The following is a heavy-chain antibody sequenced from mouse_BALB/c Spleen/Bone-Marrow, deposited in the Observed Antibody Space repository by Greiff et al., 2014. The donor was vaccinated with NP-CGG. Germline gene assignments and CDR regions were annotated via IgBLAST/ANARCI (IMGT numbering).Heavy chain of an antibody. D-gene: IGHD1-1*01. V-gene: IGHV1-67*01. CDR2: ISTYSGNT. CDR1: GYTFTAYA. Sequence: QVQLQQPGPEVVRPGVSVKLSCKGSGYTFTAYAMHWVKQSHAESLEWIGLISTYSGNTHYNQDFKGKATMTVDKSSNTAYMELARLTSEDSAIYYCARNFYGSSYFDYWGQGTTLTVSS. CDR3: ARNFYGSSYFDY. J-gene: IGHJ2*01.